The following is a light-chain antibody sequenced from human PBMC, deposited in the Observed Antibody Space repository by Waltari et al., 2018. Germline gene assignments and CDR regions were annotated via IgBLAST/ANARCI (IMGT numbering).Light chain of an antibody. CDR2: AAS. CDR3: QQSYSTPPFT. J-gene: IGKJ3*01. CDR1: QNIYNY. V-gene: IGKV1-39*01. Sequence: DIQVTQSPSSLSASVGDRVTITCRASQNIYNYLNWYQQKPGEAPKRLIYAASSLQSGVPSRFSGSGSGTDFTLSISSLQPEDFATYFCQQSYSTPPFTFGPGTKVDFK.